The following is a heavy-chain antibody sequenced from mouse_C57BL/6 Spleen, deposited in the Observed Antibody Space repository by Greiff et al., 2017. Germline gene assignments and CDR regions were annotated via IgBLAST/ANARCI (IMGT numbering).Heavy chain of an antibody. CDR1: GYTFTSYW. D-gene: IGHD3-2*02. V-gene: IGHV1-50*01. CDR2: IDPSDSYT. J-gene: IGHJ3*01. Sequence: VQLQQPGAELVKPGASVKLSCKASGYTFTSYWMQWVKQRPGQGLEWIGEIDPSDSYTNSNQKFKGKATLTVDTSSSTAYMQLSSLTSEDSAVYYCARWSQATGFAYWVQGTLVTVSA. CDR3: ARWSQATGFAY.